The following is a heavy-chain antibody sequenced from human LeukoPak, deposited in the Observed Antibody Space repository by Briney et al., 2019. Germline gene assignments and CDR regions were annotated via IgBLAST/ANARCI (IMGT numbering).Heavy chain of an antibody. CDR3: AKDGGYSGYEDYYFDY. CDR2: IRYDGSNK. J-gene: IGHJ4*02. D-gene: IGHD5-12*01. CDR1: GFTFSSYG. Sequence: GGSLRLSCAASGFTFSSYGMHWVRQAPGKGLEWVAFIRYDGSNKYYADSVKGRFTISRDNSKNTLYLQMNSLRAEDTAVYYCAKDGGYSGYEDYYFDYWGQGTLVTVSS. V-gene: IGHV3-30*02.